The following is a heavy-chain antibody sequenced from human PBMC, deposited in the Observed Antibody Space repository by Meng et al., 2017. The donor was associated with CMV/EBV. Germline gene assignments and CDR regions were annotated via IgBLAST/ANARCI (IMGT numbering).Heavy chain of an antibody. V-gene: IGHV4-34*01. CDR1: GGSFSGYY. J-gene: IGHJ4*02. CDR2: INHSGST. D-gene: IGHD3-3*01. CDR3: ARAWSRAIFGVASASFDY. Sequence: SETLSLTCAVYGGSFSGYYWSWIRQPPGKGLEWIGEINHSGSTNYNLSLKSRVTISVDTSKNQFSLKLSSVTAADTAVYYCARAWSRAIFGVASASFDYWGQGTLVTVSS.